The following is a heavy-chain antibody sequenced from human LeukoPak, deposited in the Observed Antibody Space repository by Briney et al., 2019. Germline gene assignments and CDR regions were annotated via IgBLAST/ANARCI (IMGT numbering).Heavy chain of an antibody. V-gene: IGHV3-74*01. CDR3: ASYFRCSGATCYTNY. Sequence: PGGSLRLSCAASGFSFSSSWIHWVRQAPGKGLVWVSRINSGGSTTNYADSVKGRFTISRDNAKNTLYLQMNSLRAEDTAVYYCASYFRCSGATCYTNYWGQGTLDTVSS. J-gene: IGHJ4*02. D-gene: IGHD2-2*02. CDR2: INSGGSTT. CDR1: GFSFSSSW.